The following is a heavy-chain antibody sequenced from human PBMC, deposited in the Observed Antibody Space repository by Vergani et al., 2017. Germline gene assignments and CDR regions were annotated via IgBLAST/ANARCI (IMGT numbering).Heavy chain of an antibody. J-gene: IGHJ6*02. D-gene: IGHD6-13*01. CDR1: GYTFTGYY. V-gene: IGHV1-2*02. CDR3: ARGTXIAAAAEREYYYYYGMDV. CDR2: INPNSGGT. Sequence: QVQLVQSGAEVKKPGASVKVSCKASGYTFTGYYMHWVRQAPGQGLEWMGWINPNSGGTNYAQKFQGRVTMTRDTSISTAYMELSRLRSDDTAVYYCARGTXIAAAAEREYYYYYGMDVWGQGTTVTVSS.